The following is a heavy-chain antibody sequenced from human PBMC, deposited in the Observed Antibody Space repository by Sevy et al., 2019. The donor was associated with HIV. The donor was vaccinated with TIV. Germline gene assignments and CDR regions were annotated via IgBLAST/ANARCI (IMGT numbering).Heavy chain of an antibody. CDR2: ISPHNGDT. CDR1: GYTFTTYH. D-gene: IGHD2-15*01. J-gene: IGHJ4*02. CDR3: ARAHCSGGRCYSLAY. V-gene: IGHV1-18*01. Sequence: ASVKVSCKISGYTFTTYHITWVRQASGQGPECMGRISPHNGDTNYAPKFQGRVTMITDKSTSTAYMELRSLRSDDTAVYYCARAHCSGGRCYSLAYWGQGTLVTVSS.